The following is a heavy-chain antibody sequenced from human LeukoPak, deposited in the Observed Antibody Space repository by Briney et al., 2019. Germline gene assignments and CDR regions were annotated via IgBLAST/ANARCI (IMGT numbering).Heavy chain of an antibody. D-gene: IGHD1-26*01. CDR2: IYTSGST. V-gene: IGHV4-4*07. CDR3: ARDPRGIVGANHNWFDP. J-gene: IGHJ5*02. Sequence: TSETLSLTCTVSGGSISSYYWSWIRQPAGKGLEWIGRIYTSGSTNYNPSLKSRVTMSVDTSKSQFSLKLISVTAADTAVYYCARDPRGIVGANHNWFDPWGQGTLVTVSS. CDR1: GGSISSYY.